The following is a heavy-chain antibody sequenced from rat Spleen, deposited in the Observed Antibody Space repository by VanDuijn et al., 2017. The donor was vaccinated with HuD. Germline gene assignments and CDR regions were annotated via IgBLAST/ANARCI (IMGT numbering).Heavy chain of an antibody. CDR1: EYSVTSSYR. J-gene: IGHJ2*01. CDR3: GRDNNYKAY. Sequence: VQLKESGPGLVQPSQTLSLTCSVTEYSVTSSYRWNWIRKFPGNKLEWMGYINSAGSTNYNPSLKSRISITRDTSKNQFFLQVNSVTTEDTATYYCGRDNNYKAYWGQGVLVTVSS. CDR2: INSAGST. V-gene: IGHV3-3*01. D-gene: IGHD1-10*01.